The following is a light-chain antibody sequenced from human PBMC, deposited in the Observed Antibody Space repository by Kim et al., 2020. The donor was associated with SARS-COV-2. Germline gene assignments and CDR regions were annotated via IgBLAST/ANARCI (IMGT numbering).Light chain of an antibody. CDR2: GAS. V-gene: IGKV3D-15*01. CDR1: QSVSSN. Sequence: SGSPGERATLSWRASQSVSSNLAWYQKKPGQAPRLVIYGASTRAAGVPARFSGSVSGAEFTLTITNLQPEDCAVYYCQQYNKWMYTFGQGTKVDI. CDR3: QQYNKWMYT. J-gene: IGKJ2*01.